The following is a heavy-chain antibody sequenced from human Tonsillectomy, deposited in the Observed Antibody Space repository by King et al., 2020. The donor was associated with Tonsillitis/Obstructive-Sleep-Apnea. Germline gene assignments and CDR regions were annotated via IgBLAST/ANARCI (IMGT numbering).Heavy chain of an antibody. V-gene: IGHV4-34*01. CDR1: GGSFSGYY. CDR3: AREMTTDAFDV. CDR2: IDHSGST. Sequence: VQLQQWGAGLLKPSETLSLTCAVYGGSFSGYYWSWIRQFPGKGLEWIGEIDHSGSTNYSPSLKSRVTIAADTSKTQFTLKLSSVTAADTAVYYCAREMTTDAFDVWGQGXMVTVSS. J-gene: IGHJ3*01. D-gene: IGHD1-1*01.